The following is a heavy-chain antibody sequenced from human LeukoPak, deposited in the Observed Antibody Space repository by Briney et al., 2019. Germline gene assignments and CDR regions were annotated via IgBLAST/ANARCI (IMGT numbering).Heavy chain of an antibody. V-gene: IGHV3-7*01. CDR2: IKQDGSEK. CDR1: GFTFSSYA. Sequence: PGGSLRLSCAASGFTFSSYAMSWVRQAPGKGLEWVANIKQDGSEKYYVDSVKGRFTISRDNAKNSLYLQMNSLRAEDTAVYYCAREGGGPFDHWGQGTLVTVSS. CDR3: AREGGGPFDH. J-gene: IGHJ4*02.